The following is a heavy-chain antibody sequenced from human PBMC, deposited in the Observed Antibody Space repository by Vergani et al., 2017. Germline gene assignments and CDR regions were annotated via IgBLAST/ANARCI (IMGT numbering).Heavy chain of an antibody. V-gene: IGHV3-23*01. D-gene: IGHD2-21*01. CDR3: TRHVPCGDGACLHFDH. J-gene: IGHJ4*02. Sequence: EVQLLESGGGLVQPGGSLRLTCAASEFTFSNYAMNWVRQAPGKGLEWVSGISGSGVSAYYTDSVKGRFTIYRDNSKNMLFLQMNNLRTEDTAIYYCTRHVPCGDGACLHFDHWGQGTQVTVSS. CDR2: ISGSGVSA. CDR1: EFTFSNYA.